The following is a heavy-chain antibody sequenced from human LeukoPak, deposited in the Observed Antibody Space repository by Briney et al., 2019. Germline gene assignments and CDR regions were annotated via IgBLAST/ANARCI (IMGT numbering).Heavy chain of an antibody. CDR3: ATLSTVVTPLNWFDP. V-gene: IGHV3-48*04. D-gene: IGHD4-23*01. CDR2: ISSSSSTI. CDR1: GFTFSSYS. Sequence: GGSLRLSCAASGFTFSSYSMNWVRQAPGKGLEWVSYISSSSSTIYYADSVKGRLTISRDNAKNSLYLQMNSLRAEDTAVYYCATLSTVVTPLNWFDPWGQGTLVTVSS. J-gene: IGHJ5*02.